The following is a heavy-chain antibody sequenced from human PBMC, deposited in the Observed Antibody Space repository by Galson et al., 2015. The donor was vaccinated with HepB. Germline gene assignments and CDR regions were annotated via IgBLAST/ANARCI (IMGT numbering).Heavy chain of an antibody. CDR1: GYTFTGYY. CDR2: INPNSGGT. D-gene: IGHD3-3*01. V-gene: IGHV1-2*02. Sequence: SVKVSCKASGYTFTGYYMHWVRQAPGQGLEWMGWINPNSGGTNYAQKFQGRVTMTRDTSISTAYMELSRLRSDDTAVYYCARVRLLEWLFLDYYYMDVWGKGTTVTVSS. CDR3: ARVRLLEWLFLDYYYMDV. J-gene: IGHJ6*03.